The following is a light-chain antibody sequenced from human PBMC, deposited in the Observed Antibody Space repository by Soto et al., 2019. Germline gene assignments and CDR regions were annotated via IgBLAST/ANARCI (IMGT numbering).Light chain of an antibody. Sequence: QAVVTQPASVSGSPGQSITISCTGTSSDVGKYDLVSWYQQHPGKAPKLIIYEVNERPSGVSNRFSGSKSGNTASLTISGLQAEDEADYYCCSHAGSATYVFGTGTKLTVL. V-gene: IGLV2-23*02. J-gene: IGLJ1*01. CDR3: CSHAGSATYV. CDR2: EVN. CDR1: SSDVGKYDL.